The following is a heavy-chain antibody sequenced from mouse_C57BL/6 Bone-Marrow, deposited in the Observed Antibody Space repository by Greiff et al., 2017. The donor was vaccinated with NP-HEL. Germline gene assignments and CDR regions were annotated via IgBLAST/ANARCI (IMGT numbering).Heavy chain of an antibody. CDR1: GFTFSSYA. CDR2: ISSGGDYI. CDR3: TREDWDGFAY. Sequence: EVQRVESGEGLVKPGGSLKLSCAASGFTFSSYAMSWVRQTPEKRLEWVAYISSGGDYIYYADTVKGRFTISRDNARNTLYLQMSSLKSEDTAMYYCTREDWDGFAYWGQGTLVTVSA. D-gene: IGHD4-1*01. V-gene: IGHV5-9-1*02. J-gene: IGHJ3*01.